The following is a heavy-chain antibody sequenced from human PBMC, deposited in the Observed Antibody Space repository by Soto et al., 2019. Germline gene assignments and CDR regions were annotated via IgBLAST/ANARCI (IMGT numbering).Heavy chain of an antibody. CDR2: IYHSGST. Sequence: QVQLQESGPGPVQPSGTLSLTCAVSDGSIRNHHWWSWVRQPPGKGLEWIGDIYHSGSTNSNPSLKSRVTISVDKSKNQFSLTLNSVTAADTAVYYCARNPTVTTPNYFDYWGQGTLVTVSS. CDR3: ARNPTVTTPNYFDY. CDR1: DGSIRNHHW. D-gene: IGHD4-17*01. J-gene: IGHJ4*02. V-gene: IGHV4-4*02.